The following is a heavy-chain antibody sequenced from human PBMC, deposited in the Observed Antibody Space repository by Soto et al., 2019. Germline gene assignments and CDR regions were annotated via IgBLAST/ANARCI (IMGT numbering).Heavy chain of an antibody. CDR2: ISDDSTTI. CDR1: GFTFSTYS. V-gene: IGHV3-48*01. Sequence: EVQLVESGGGLVQPGGSLRLSCEASGFTFSTYSMIWVRQAPGKGLEWVSYISDDSTTISYADSLKGRFTISRDNAKNSLYLQINSLRAGDTAVYYCARGGGCGGGRCKSDWFEPWGQGTLVTVAS. D-gene: IGHD2-15*01. CDR3: ARGGGCGGGRCKSDWFEP. J-gene: IGHJ5*02.